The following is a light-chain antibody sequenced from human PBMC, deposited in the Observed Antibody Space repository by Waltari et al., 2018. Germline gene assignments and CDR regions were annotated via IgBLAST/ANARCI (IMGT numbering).Light chain of an antibody. J-gene: IGKJ1*01. CDR3: QHYVRLPGT. Sequence: EIVLTQSPGTLSLSSGERATLSCRASQSVSRALAWYQQKPGQAPRLLIYGTSNRATGIPDRFSGSGSGTDFSLTISRLEPEDVAVYFCQHYVRLPGTFGQGTKVEIK. V-gene: IGKV3-20*01. CDR1: QSVSRA. CDR2: GTS.